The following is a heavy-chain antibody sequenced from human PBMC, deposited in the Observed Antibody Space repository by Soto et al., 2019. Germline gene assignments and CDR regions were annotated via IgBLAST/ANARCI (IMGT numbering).Heavy chain of an antibody. V-gene: IGHV1-3*01. CDR2: INAGNDNT. J-gene: IGHJ4*02. CDR3: ARGRGISAALFDS. Sequence: QVPLVQSGAEVKNPGASVKVSCKASGYTFTSYTIHWVRQAPGQRLEWMGWINAGNDNTKYSQKLQGRVTITGDTSASTAYMEVSSLRSEDTAVYYCARGRGISAALFDSWGQGTLVTVSS. D-gene: IGHD6-13*01. CDR1: GYTFTSYT.